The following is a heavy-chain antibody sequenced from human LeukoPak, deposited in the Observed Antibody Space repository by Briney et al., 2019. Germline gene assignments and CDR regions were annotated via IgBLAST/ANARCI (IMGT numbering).Heavy chain of an antibody. CDR3: ARGYYGSGEINWFDP. D-gene: IGHD3-10*01. CDR2: IYHSGST. Sequence: SQTLSLTCAVSGGSISSGGYSWSWIRQPPGKGLEWIGYIYHSGSTYYNPSLKSRVTISVDRSKNQFSLKLSSVTAADTAVYYCARGYYGSGEINWFDPWGQGTLVTVSS. J-gene: IGHJ5*02. CDR1: GGSISSGGYS. V-gene: IGHV4-30-2*01.